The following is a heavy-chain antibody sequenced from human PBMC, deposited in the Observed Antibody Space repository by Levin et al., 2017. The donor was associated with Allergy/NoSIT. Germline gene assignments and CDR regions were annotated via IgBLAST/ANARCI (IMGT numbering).Heavy chain of an antibody. V-gene: IGHV3-7*01. CDR1: AFTFSSYW. J-gene: IGHJ5*02. Sequence: GGSLRLSCAASAFTFSSYWMTWVRQAPGKGLEWVANIKSDGSETHYVDSVKGRFTISRDNAKNSLYLQMSSLRVEDTAVYYCARYSSSLLRFGFDLWGQGTLVTVSS. D-gene: IGHD6-6*01. CDR2: IKSDGSET. CDR3: ARYSSSLLRFGFDL.